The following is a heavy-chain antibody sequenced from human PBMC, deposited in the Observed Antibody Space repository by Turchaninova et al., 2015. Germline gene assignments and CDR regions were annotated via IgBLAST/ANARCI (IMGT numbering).Heavy chain of an antibody. CDR3: VREYDSGSYPDY. CDR1: GFTFSDFY. V-gene: IGHV3-11*04. Sequence: QVQLVESGGGLFKPGGSLRLSCAASGFTFSDFYMSWIRQAPGKGLEWVSYISSSGSAIYYAGSVKGRFTISRDNAKNSLYLEMNSLRVEDTAVYYCVREYDSGSYPDYWGQGTLVTVSS. D-gene: IGHD3-10*01. CDR2: ISSSGSAI. J-gene: IGHJ4*02.